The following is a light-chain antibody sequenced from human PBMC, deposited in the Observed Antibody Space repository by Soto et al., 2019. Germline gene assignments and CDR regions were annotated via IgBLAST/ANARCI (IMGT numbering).Light chain of an antibody. J-gene: IGKJ3*01. CDR3: QRYNYWPLT. CDR2: VAS. CDR1: QSVSDRN. Sequence: ETVMTQSPVTMSVSPGERATLSCRASQSVSDRNLAWYQQKPGQAPRLLIYVASTRATGIPARFSGSGSGTEFTLTISSLQSEDSAVYDCQRYNYWPLTFGPGTRVDI. V-gene: IGKV3-15*01.